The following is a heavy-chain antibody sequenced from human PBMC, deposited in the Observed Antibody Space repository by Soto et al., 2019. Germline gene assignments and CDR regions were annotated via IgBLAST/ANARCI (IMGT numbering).Heavy chain of an antibody. CDR1: VSTFTYAW. CDR3: TTDEGGTRY. Sequence: GGSLRLSCAASVSTFTYAWMNWVRQAPGKGPEWVGRIKSKNDGGTTDYAAPVNGRFTVSRDDSKNTLYLQMNSLKTEDTAVYYCTTDEGGTRYWGQGTLVTVSS. J-gene: IGHJ4*02. CDR2: IKSKNDGGTT. D-gene: IGHD1-26*01. V-gene: IGHV3-15*07.